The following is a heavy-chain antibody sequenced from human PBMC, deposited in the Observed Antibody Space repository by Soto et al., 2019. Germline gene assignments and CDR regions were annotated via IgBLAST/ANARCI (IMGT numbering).Heavy chain of an antibody. CDR1: GASIRSYY. Sequence: PSDTLSLTCTVSGASIRSYYWSWIRQPPGKGLEWIGYIYDILTTDYNPSLKSRVTMSQDMSKNQFSLKLSSVTAADKAVYYCARHSGTFGNWGQGTLVNVSS. D-gene: IGHD5-12*01. J-gene: IGHJ4*02. CDR3: ARHSGTFGN. CDR2: IYDILTT. V-gene: IGHV4-59*12.